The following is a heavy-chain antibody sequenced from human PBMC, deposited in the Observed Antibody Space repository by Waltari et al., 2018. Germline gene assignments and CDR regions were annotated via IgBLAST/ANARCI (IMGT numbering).Heavy chain of an antibody. D-gene: IGHD3-22*01. Sequence: QVQLQQWGAGLLKPSETLSLTCAVQGGSFIGYYWGWIRQSSGKGLEWIGEIDHSGNTNYNPSLKRRVTISQDTSRIHFFLKLNSVTAADMAVYYCARQPRIIVTPYYYYMDVWGKGTTVTVSS. J-gene: IGHJ6*03. CDR1: GGSFIGYY. V-gene: IGHV4-34*01. CDR2: IDHSGNT. CDR3: ARQPRIIVTPYYYYMDV.